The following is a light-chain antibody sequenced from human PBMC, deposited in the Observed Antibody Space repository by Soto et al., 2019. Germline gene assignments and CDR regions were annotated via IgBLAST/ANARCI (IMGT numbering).Light chain of an antibody. Sequence: QSVLTQPPSASGTPGQRVTISCSGSSSNIGSNSINWYQQFPGTAPKLLIYNNNQRPSGVPDRFSGSKFGTSVSLAISGRQSEDEADYYCAAWDDSLNGVVFGGGTKVTVL. CDR1: SSNIGSNS. V-gene: IGLV1-44*01. CDR3: AAWDDSLNGVV. CDR2: NNN. J-gene: IGLJ2*01.